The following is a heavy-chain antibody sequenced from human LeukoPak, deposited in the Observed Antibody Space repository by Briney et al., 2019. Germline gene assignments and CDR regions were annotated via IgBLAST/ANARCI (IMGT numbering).Heavy chain of an antibody. CDR1: GFTFSSYG. CDR3: ARGGAARPDY. CDR2: ISSSSSTT. D-gene: IGHD6-6*01. Sequence: GGSLRLPCVGSGFTFSSYGMTWVRQASGRGLEWVSYISSSSSTTSYADSVKGRFTISRDNAKNSLYLQINSLRDEDTAVYYCARGGAARPDYWGQGTLVTVSS. J-gene: IGHJ4*02. V-gene: IGHV3-48*02.